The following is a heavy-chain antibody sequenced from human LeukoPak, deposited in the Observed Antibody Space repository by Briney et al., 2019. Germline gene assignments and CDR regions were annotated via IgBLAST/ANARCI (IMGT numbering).Heavy chain of an antibody. CDR3: ARANYDFWSGYYTIVVAGTGYYYYYMDV. V-gene: IGHV1-8*01. CDR2: MNPNSGNT. J-gene: IGHJ6*03. D-gene: IGHD3-3*01. CDR1: GYTFTSYD. Sequence: ASVKVSCKASGYTFTSYDINWVRQATGQGLEWMGWMNPNSGNTGYAQKFQGRVTMTRNTSISAAYMELSSLRSEDTAVYYCARANYDFWSGYYTIVVAGTGYYYYYMDVWGKGTTVTVSS.